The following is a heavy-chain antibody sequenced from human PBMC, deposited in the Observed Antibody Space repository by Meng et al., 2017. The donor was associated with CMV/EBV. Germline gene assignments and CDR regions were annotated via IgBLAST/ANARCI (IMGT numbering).Heavy chain of an antibody. CDR2: IYTSGST. Sequence: VQMRGPGPGLGKPSVSLSLTCPASVGSISSCDLRWIRQPAGKGLELIGRIYTSGSTNYHPSLKSRVTMSVDTSKNQFSLKLSSVTAADTAVYYCARDLMNCSSTSCANWFDPWGQGTLVTVSS. D-gene: IGHD2-2*01. J-gene: IGHJ5*02. CDR1: VGSISSCD. CDR3: ARDLMNCSSTSCANWFDP. V-gene: IGHV4-4*07.